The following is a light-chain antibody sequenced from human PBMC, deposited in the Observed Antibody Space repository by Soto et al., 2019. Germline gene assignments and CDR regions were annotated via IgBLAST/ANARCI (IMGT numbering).Light chain of an antibody. CDR3: SSYTSTTTYV. J-gene: IGLJ1*01. V-gene: IGLV2-14*01. Sequence: QSVLTQPASVSGSPGQSITISCTGTSSDVGGYNYVSWYQQHPGKAPKLMIYEVSNRPSGLSNRFSGSKSGNTASLTISGLQAEDEADYYCSSYTSTTTYVFGTGT. CDR1: SSDVGGYNY. CDR2: EVS.